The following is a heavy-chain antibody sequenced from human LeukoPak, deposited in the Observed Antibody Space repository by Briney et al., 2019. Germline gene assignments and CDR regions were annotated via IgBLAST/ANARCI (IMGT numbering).Heavy chain of an antibody. CDR1: GSISSYY. V-gene: IGHV4-4*09. Sequence: SETLSLTCTVSGSISSYYWSWIRQPPGKGLEWIGYIYTSGSTNYNPSLKSRVTISVDTSKNQFSLKLSSVTAADTAVYYCARSAYYYMDVWGKGTTVTVSS. J-gene: IGHJ6*03. CDR2: IYTSGST. D-gene: IGHD3-3*01. CDR3: ARSAYYYMDV.